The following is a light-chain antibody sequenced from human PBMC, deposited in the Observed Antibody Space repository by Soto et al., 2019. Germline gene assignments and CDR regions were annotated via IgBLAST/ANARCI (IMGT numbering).Light chain of an antibody. CDR2: AAS. CDR3: QQLRMYPST. CDR1: QDIAIY. Sequence: IQLTQSPSSLSASVGDRVTITCRASQDIAIYLAWYQQKPGEAPKLLIYAASTLNGGVPSRFSGSGSGTDFAITITRLQAEDFATYYCQQLRMYPSTFGGGTKVEIK. J-gene: IGKJ4*01. V-gene: IGKV1-9*01.